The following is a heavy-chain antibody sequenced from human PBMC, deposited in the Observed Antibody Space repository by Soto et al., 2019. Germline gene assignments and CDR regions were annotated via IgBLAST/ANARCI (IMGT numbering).Heavy chain of an antibody. CDR1: GYTFTSYG. Sequence: QVQLVQSGAEVKKPGASVKVSCKASGYTFTSYGISWVRQAPGQGLEWMGWISAYNGNTNYAQKLQGRVTVTTDTSTSTAYMELRSLRSDDTAVYYCARDGYDYVWGSFHNWFDPWGQGTLVTVSS. V-gene: IGHV1-18*04. D-gene: IGHD3-16*01. CDR2: ISAYNGNT. J-gene: IGHJ5*02. CDR3: ARDGYDYVWGSFHNWFDP.